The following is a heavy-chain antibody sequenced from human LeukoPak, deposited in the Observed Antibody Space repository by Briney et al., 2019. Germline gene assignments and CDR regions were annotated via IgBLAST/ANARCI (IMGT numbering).Heavy chain of an antibody. J-gene: IGHJ4*02. CDR1: GFTFSTYA. V-gene: IGHV3-23*01. Sequence: PGGSLRLSCAASGFTFSTYAMSWVRRAPGKGLEWVSAISGGGGSTYYADSVKGRFTISRDNSKNTLYLQMNSLRAEDTAVYYCAKDSSKTDYDILTGYWDYFDYWGQGTLVTVSS. CDR2: ISGGGGST. CDR3: AKDSSKTDYDILTGYWDYFDY. D-gene: IGHD3-9*01.